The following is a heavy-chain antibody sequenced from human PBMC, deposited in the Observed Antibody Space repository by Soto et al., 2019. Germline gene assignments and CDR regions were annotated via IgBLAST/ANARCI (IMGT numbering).Heavy chain of an antibody. J-gene: IGHJ4*02. V-gene: IGHV4-59*01. Sequence: PSETLSLTCTVSGGSISSYYWRWIRQPPGKGLEWIGYIYYSGSTNYNPSLKSRVTISVDTSKNQFSLKLSSVTAADTAVYYCASFPVAGTNFDYWGQGTLVTVSS. CDR3: ASFPVAGTNFDY. CDR1: GGSISSYY. D-gene: IGHD6-19*01. CDR2: IYYSGST.